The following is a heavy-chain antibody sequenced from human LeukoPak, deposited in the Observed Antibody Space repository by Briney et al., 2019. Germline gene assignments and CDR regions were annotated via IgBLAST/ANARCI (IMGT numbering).Heavy chain of an antibody. Sequence: ASVKVSCKASGGTFSSYAISWVRQAPGQGLEWMGWISAHNGNTNYAQKLQGRVTMTTDTSTSTAYMELSSLISDDTAVYYCARSSSVTIPGYYFDYWGQGTLVTVSS. CDR1: GGTFSSYA. CDR3: ARSSSVTIPGYYFDY. J-gene: IGHJ4*02. V-gene: IGHV1-18*01. D-gene: IGHD2-21*01. CDR2: ISAHNGNT.